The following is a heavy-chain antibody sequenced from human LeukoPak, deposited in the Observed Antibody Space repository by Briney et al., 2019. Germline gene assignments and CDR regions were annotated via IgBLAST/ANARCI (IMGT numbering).Heavy chain of an antibody. CDR1: GGSISSYY. D-gene: IGHD3-16*01. CDR2: IYYSGST. V-gene: IGHV4-59*01. Sequence: PSETLSLTCTVSGGSISSYYWSWIRQPPGKGLEWIGYIYYSGSTNYNPSLKSRVTISVDTSKNQFSLKLSSVTAADTAVYYCARMDDYAFFDYWAQGTLVTVSS. CDR3: ARMDDYAFFDY. J-gene: IGHJ4*02.